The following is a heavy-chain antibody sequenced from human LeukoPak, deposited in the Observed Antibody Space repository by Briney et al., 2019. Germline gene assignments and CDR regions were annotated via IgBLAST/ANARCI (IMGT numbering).Heavy chain of an antibody. Sequence: PGRSLRLSCAASGFTFSSYAMHWVRQAPGKGLEWVAVISYDGSNKYYADSVKGRFTISRDNSKNTLYLQMNSLRAEDTAVYYCRRRLGYYYDSSGYFRYYYYYMDVWGKGTTVTVSS. J-gene: IGHJ6*03. V-gene: IGHV3-30-3*01. CDR2: ISYDGSNK. CDR1: GFTFSSYA. CDR3: RRRLGYYYDSSGYFRYYYYYMDV. D-gene: IGHD3-22*01.